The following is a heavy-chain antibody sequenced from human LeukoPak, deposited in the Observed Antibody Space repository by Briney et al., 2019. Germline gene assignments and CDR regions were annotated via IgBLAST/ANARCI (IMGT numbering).Heavy chain of an antibody. CDR3: ARRTTYIGWRPSESPSCFDY. D-gene: IGHD2-21*02. V-gene: IGHV4-34*01. J-gene: IGHJ4*02. Sequence: SETLSLTCAVYGGSFSGYYWSWIRQPPGKGLEWIGEINHSGSTNYNPSLKSRVTMSVDTSKNQFSLKLSSVTAADTAVYYCARRTTYIGWRPSESPSCFDYWGQGTLVTVSS. CDR1: GGSFSGYY. CDR2: INHSGST.